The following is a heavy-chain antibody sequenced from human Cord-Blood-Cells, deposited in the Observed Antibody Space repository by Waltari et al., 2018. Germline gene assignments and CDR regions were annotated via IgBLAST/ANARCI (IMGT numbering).Heavy chain of an antibody. CDR1: GYSFPRSW. V-gene: IGHV5-51*01. J-gene: IGHJ3*02. Sequence: EVQLVQSGAEVKKPGESLKISCQGSGYSFPRSWIGWVRPLPGKGLEWMGIIYPGDSYTRYSPSFQGQVTISADKSISTAYLQWSSLKASDTAMYYCARLGRVVPAAHPDAFDIWGQGTMVTVSS. CDR2: IYPGDSYT. D-gene: IGHD2-2*01. CDR3: ARLGRVVPAAHPDAFDI.